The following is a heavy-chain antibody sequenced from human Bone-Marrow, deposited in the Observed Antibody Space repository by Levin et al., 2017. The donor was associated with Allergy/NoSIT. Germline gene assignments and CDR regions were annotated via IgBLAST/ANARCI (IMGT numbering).Heavy chain of an antibody. CDR2: IIPIFGTA. V-gene: IGHV1-69*13. Sequence: ASVKVSCKASGGTFSSYAISWVRQAPGQGLEWMGGIIPIFGTANYAQKFQGRVTITADESTSTAYMELSSLRSEDTAVYYCASSFVVVVAAVNWFDPWGQGTLVTVSS. J-gene: IGHJ5*02. CDR1: GGTFSSYA. CDR3: ASSFVVVVAAVNWFDP. D-gene: IGHD2-15*01.